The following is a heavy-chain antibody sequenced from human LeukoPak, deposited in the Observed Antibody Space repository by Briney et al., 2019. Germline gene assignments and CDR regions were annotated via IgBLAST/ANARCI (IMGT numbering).Heavy chain of an antibody. D-gene: IGHD2-15*01. J-gene: IGHJ4*02. CDR1: GGSFSGYY. CDR2: INHSGST. Sequence: SETLSLTCAVYGGSFSGYYWNWIRQPPGKGLEWIGEINHSGSTNYNPSLKSRVTISVDTSKNQFSLKLSSVTAADTAVYYCARGPRYCSGGSCYLGYWGQGTLVTVSS. CDR3: ARGPRYCSGGSCYLGY. V-gene: IGHV4-34*01.